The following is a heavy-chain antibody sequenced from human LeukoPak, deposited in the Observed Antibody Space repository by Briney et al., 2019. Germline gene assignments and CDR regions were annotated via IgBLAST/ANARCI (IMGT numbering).Heavy chain of an antibody. V-gene: IGHV3-21*01. J-gene: IGHJ4*02. Sequence: PGGSLRLSCAASGFTFSSYSMNWVRQAPGKGLEWVSSISSSSSYIYYADSVKGRFTISSDNVKNSLYLQMNSLRAEDTAVYYCAREGGYGDRSLDYWGQGTLVTVSS. CDR1: GFTFSSYS. CDR3: AREGGYGDRSLDY. CDR2: ISSSSSYI. D-gene: IGHD4-17*01.